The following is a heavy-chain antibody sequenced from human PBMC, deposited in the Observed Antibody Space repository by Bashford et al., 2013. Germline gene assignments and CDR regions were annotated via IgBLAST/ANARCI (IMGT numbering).Heavy chain of an antibody. V-gene: IGHV3-48*03. CDR1: GFTFSSYE. D-gene: IGHD5-24*01. CDR2: INPSGSFM. J-gene: IGHJ4*02. CDR3: ARGRDGYNFGQMDY. Sequence: GGSLRLSCAASGFTFSSYEMNWVRQAPGKGLEWVAYINPSGSFMLYADSVKGRFSISRDNAKNSLYLQMNSLRAEDTAVYYCARGRDGYNFGQMDYWGQGTLVTVSS.